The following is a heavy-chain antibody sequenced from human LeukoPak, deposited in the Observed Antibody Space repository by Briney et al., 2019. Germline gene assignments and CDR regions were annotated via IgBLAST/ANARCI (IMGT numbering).Heavy chain of an antibody. CDR2: ISWNSGSI. D-gene: IGHD6-19*01. CDR1: GFTFDDYA. CDR3: AKGDPIAVAGMFDY. Sequence: GGSLRLSCAASGFTFDDYAMHWVRQAPGMGLEWVSGISWNSGSIGYADSVKGRFTISRDNAKNSLYLQMNSLRAEDTALYYCAKGDPIAVAGMFDYWGQGTLVTVSS. V-gene: IGHV3-9*01. J-gene: IGHJ4*02.